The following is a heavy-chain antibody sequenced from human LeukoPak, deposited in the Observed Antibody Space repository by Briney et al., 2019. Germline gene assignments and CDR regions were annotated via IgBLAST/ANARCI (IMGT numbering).Heavy chain of an antibody. CDR1: GGSFSNYA. D-gene: IGHD3-3*01. CDR3: ARVGDFWSGYSERYYFMDV. CDR2: IIPIFGRA. Sequence: SSVKVSCKGSGGSFSNYAISWVRQAPGQGLEWMGGIIPIFGRANYAQELQGRVTIFADASTNTAYMELSSLRAEDTAVYYCARVGDFWSGYSERYYFMDVWGKGTTVFVS. J-gene: IGHJ6*03. V-gene: IGHV1-69*01.